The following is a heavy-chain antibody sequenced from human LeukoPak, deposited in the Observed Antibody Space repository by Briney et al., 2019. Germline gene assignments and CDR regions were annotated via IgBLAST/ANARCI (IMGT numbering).Heavy chain of an antibody. CDR2: INHSGDT. CDR3: ATMSSTTRYYYYGTDV. Sequence: SETLSLTCAVYGGSFSNYYWNWLRQPPGKGLEWIGEINHSGDTNYNPSLKSRVTISVDTSRNQFSLNLTSVTAADTAVYYCATMSSTTRYYYYGTDVWGHGTTVTVSS. V-gene: IGHV4-34*01. D-gene: IGHD1-1*01. CDR1: GGSFSNYY. J-gene: IGHJ6*02.